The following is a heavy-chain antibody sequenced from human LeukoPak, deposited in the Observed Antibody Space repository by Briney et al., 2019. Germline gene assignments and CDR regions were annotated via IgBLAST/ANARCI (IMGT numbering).Heavy chain of an antibody. V-gene: IGHV1-69*06. Sequence: ASVKVSCKASGGTFSSYAISWVRQAPGQGLEWMGGIIPIFGTANYAQKFQGRVTITADKSTSTAYMELSSLRSEDTAVYYCARFGIAVAGTGNYWGQGTLVTVSS. CDR2: IIPIFGTA. CDR3: ARFGIAVAGTGNY. D-gene: IGHD6-19*01. J-gene: IGHJ4*02. CDR1: GGTFSSYA.